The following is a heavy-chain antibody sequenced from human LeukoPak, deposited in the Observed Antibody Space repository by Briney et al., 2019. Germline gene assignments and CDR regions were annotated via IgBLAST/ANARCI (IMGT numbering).Heavy chain of an antibody. D-gene: IGHD3-10*01. CDR3: AKAVNYYGSGSYFDY. J-gene: IGHJ4*02. CDR2: ISSSGSTI. CDR1: GFTFSSYE. Sequence: GGSLRLSCAASGFTFSSYEMNWVRQAPGKGLEWVSYISSSGSTIYYADSVKGRFTISRDDAKNTLYLQMNSLRAEDTAVYYCAKAVNYYGSGSYFDYWGQGTLVTVSS. V-gene: IGHV3-48*03.